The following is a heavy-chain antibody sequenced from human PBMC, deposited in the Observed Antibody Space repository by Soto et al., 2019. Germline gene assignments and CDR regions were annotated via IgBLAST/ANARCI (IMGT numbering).Heavy chain of an antibody. CDR2: ITSSGDAT. V-gene: IGHV3-48*02. Sequence: DVQMLESGGGSVHPGGSLRLACAGSGFRFSDYSMNWVRQATGKGLEWGSYITSSGDATYYADSVKGRFTVYRDNVKNALFLQMNGLRDEDTAVYYCARLPKGSTVTSWGQGTLVTVSS. J-gene: IGHJ4*02. CDR1: GFRFSDYS. D-gene: IGHD4-17*01. CDR3: ARLPKGSTVTS.